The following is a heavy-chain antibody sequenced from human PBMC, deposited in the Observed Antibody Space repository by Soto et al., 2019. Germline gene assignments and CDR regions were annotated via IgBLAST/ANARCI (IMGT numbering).Heavy chain of an antibody. J-gene: IGHJ6*02. Sequence: SLRLSCAASGFTFSSYGMHWVRQAPGKGLEWVAVIWYDGSNKYYADSVKGRFTISRDNSKNTLYLQMNSLRAEDTAVYYCARGGYQLPLYYYGMDVWGQGTTVTVSS. CDR3: ARGGYQLPLYYYGMDV. D-gene: IGHD2-2*01. CDR2: IWYDGSNK. CDR1: GFTFSSYG. V-gene: IGHV3-33*01.